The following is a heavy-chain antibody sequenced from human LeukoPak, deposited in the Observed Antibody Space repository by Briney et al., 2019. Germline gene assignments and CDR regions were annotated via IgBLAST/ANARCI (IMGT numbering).Heavy chain of an antibody. CDR1: GGSISSGEYF. D-gene: IGHD2-2*01. CDR2: IYYNGRT. CDR3: AREEESRFFGNLHYYSGMDV. Sequence: SETLSLTSTVSGGSISSGEYFWSWIRRPPGKGLQWIGYIYYNGRTYYNPSLKSRLTISVDTSKNQFSLRLSSVTAADTAVYFCAREEESRFFGNLHYYSGMDVWGQGTTVAVSS. V-gene: IGHV4-30-4*01. J-gene: IGHJ6*02.